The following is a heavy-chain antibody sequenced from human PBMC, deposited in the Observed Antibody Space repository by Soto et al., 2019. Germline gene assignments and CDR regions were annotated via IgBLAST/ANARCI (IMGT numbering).Heavy chain of an antibody. CDR2: ISYDGSNK. CDR1: GFSLSSYG. D-gene: IGHD6-13*01. Sequence: GFLRLSCAASGFSLSSYGMHWVRQAPGKGLEWVAVISYDGSNKYYADSVKGRFTISRDNSKNTLYLQMNSLRAEDTAVYYCAKVALRAAAGTFDYWGQGTLVTVSS. CDR3: AKVALRAAAGTFDY. J-gene: IGHJ4*02. V-gene: IGHV3-30*18.